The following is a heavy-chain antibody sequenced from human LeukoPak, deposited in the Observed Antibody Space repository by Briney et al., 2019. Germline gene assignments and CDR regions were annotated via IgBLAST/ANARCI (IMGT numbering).Heavy chain of an antibody. J-gene: IGHJ5*02. CDR2: INHSGST. D-gene: IGHD3-3*01. CDR3: ARKFFVLRFLEYWFDP. V-gene: IGHV4-30-2*01. CDR1: GGSISSGGYY. Sequence: PSQTLSLTCTVSGGSISSGGYYWSWIRQPPGKGLEWIGEINHSGSTNYNPSLKSRVTISVDTSKNQFSLKLSSVTAADTAVYYCARKFFVLRFLEYWFDPWGQGTLVTVSS.